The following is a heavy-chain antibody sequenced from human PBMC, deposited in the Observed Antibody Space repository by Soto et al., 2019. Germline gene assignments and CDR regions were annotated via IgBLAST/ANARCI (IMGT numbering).Heavy chain of an antibody. CDR1: GYTFTSFG. J-gene: IGHJ4*02. V-gene: IGHV1-18*01. CDR2: ISAYNGNT. D-gene: IGHD2-21*01. CDR3: TRTKTGIYSVDY. Sequence: ASVKFSCKASGYTFTSFGISWVRQAPGQVLECMVWISAYNGNTNYXXKLQGRGXXTRDTSASTAXMGLSXLRSEDTAGYYCTRTKTGIYSVDYWAQGTQVPVPS.